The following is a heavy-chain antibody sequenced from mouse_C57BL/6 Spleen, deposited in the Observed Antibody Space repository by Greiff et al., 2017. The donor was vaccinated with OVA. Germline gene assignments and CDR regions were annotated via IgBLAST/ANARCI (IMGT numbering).Heavy chain of an antibody. CDR1: GYAFSSSW. V-gene: IGHV1-82*01. CDR3: ANHYGSSWDY. D-gene: IGHD1-1*01. Sequence: VQLQESGPELVKPGASVKISCKASGYAFSSSWMNWMKQRPGKGLEWIGRIYPGDGDTNYNGKFKGKATLTADKSSSTAYMQLSSLTSEDSAVYFCANHYGSSWDYWGQGTTLTVSS. CDR2: IYPGDGDT. J-gene: IGHJ2*01.